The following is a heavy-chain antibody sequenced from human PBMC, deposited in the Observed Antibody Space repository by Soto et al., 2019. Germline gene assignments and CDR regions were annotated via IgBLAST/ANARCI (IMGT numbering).Heavy chain of an antibody. D-gene: IGHD3-3*01. CDR3: ARGVAERFLEWLSTYYGMDV. J-gene: IGHJ6*02. V-gene: IGHV3-30-3*01. CDR2: ISYDGSNK. CDR1: GFTFSSYA. Sequence: GGSLRLSCAASGFTFSSYAMHWVRQAPGKGLEWVAVISYDGSNKYYADSVKGRFTISRDNSKNTLYLQMNSLRAEDTAVYYCARGVAERFLEWLSTYYGMDVWGQGTTVTVSS.